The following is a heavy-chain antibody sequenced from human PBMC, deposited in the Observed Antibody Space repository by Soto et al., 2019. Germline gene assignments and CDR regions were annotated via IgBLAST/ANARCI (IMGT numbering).Heavy chain of an antibody. J-gene: IGHJ4*02. CDR2: TWSGGRGE. V-gene: IGHV3-33*06. D-gene: IGHD3-22*01. CDR3: AKDDDTSSHYSLLDF. Sequence: QVQLVESGGGVVQPGTSLRLSCAASGFAFSYHGIHWVRQAPGKGLEWVAVTWSGGRGEYYADSVRGRFTISRDNSKTTVYLLMNSLRVEDTAVYYCAKDDDTSSHYSLLDFRGQGTLVTVSS. CDR1: GFAFSYHG.